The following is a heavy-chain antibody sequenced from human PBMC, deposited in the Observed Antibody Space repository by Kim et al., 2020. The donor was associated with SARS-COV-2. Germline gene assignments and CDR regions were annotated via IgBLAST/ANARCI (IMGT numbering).Heavy chain of an antibody. V-gene: IGHV4-59*01. J-gene: IGHJ3*02. Sequence: SETLSLTCTVSGGSISSYYWSWIRQPPGKGLEWIGYIYYSGSTNYNPSLKSRVTISVDTSKNQFSLKLSSVTAADTAVYYCARVGGYNTNGDIWGQGTMVTVSS. CDR1: GGSISSYY. D-gene: IGHD5-12*01. CDR2: IYYSGST. CDR3: ARVGGYNTNGDI.